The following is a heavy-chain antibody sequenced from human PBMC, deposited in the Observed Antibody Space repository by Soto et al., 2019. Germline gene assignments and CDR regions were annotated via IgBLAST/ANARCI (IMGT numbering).Heavy chain of an antibody. V-gene: IGHV3-15*07. D-gene: IGHD6-13*01. CDR1: GFTFSNAW. CDR3: PTGLGSSLGCY. Sequence: GGSLRLSCAASGFTFSNAWMNWVRQAPGKGLEWVGRIKSKTDGGTTDYAAPVKGRFTISRDDSKNTLYLQMNSLKTEDTAVYDCPTGLGSSLGCYWGQGTLVTVSS. J-gene: IGHJ4*02. CDR2: IKSKTDGGTT.